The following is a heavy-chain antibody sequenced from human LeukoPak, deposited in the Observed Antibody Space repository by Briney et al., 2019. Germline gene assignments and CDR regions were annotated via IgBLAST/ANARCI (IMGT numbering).Heavy chain of an antibody. CDR1: GFRFVSHA. CDR2: IWYDGSNK. Sequence: GGSLRLSCAASGFRFVSHAVHWVRQAPGKGLEWLAQIWYDGSNKYYVDSVKGRFTTSRDNSKNTVYLQMNSLRAEDTAVYYCARDGQQLTPYAMDVWGQGTTVTVSS. D-gene: IGHD6-13*01. CDR3: ARDGQQLTPYAMDV. V-gene: IGHV3-33*01. J-gene: IGHJ6*02.